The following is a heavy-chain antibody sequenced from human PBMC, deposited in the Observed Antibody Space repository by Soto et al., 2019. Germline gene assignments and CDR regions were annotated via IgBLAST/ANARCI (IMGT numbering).Heavy chain of an antibody. J-gene: IGHJ4*02. CDR3: AKDLPHCSGGSCYADYSDY. D-gene: IGHD2-15*01. CDR2: ISGSGGST. Sequence: GGSLRLSCAASGFTFSSYAMSWVRQAPGKGLEWVSAISGSGGSTYYADSVKGRFTISRDNSKNTLYLQMNSLRAEDTAVYYCAKDLPHCSGGSCYADYSDYWGQGTLVTVSS. CDR1: GFTFSSYA. V-gene: IGHV3-23*01.